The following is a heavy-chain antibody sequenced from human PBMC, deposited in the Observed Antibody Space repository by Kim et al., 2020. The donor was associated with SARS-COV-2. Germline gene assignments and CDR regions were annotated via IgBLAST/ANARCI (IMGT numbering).Heavy chain of an antibody. Sequence: GGSLRLSCAASGFTVSSNYMSWVRQAPGKGLEWVSVIYSGGSTYYADSVKGRFTISRHNSKNTLYLQMNSLRAEDTAVYYCARDLGGGSSPFDYWGQGTLVTVSS. CDR2: IYSGGST. D-gene: IGHD2-15*01. CDR1: GFTVSSNY. V-gene: IGHV3-53*04. J-gene: IGHJ4*02. CDR3: ARDLGGGSSPFDY.